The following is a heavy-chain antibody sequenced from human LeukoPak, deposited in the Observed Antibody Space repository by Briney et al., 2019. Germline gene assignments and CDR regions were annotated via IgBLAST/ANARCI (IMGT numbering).Heavy chain of an antibody. CDR1: GFTFHTYA. D-gene: IGHD4-23*01. CDR2: VSTTGAST. V-gene: IGHV3-23*01. Sequence: GGSLRLSCEASGFTFHTYAMSWVRQAPGKGLEWVSAVSTTGASTYYADSVKGRFTISRDNSKNTLSLQMDSLRVEDTALYYCAKDWTTVVTPKGYYFDSWGEGTLVTVCS. CDR3: AKDWTTVVTPKGYYFDS. J-gene: IGHJ4*02.